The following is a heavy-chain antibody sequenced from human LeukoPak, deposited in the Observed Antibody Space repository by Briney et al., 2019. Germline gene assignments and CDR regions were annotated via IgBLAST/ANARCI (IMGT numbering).Heavy chain of an antibody. CDR1: GFTFSSYG. Sequence: GGSLRLSCAASGFTFSSYGMHWVRQAPGKGLEWVAVISYDGSNKYYADSVKGRFTISRDNSKNTLYLQMNRLRAEDTAVYYCAKEHRGDYFDYWGQGTLVTVSS. CDR2: ISYDGSNK. J-gene: IGHJ4*02. CDR3: AKEHRGDYFDY. V-gene: IGHV3-30*18. D-gene: IGHD3-10*01.